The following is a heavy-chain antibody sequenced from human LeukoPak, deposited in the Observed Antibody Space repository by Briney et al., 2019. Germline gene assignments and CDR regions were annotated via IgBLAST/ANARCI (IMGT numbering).Heavy chain of an antibody. CDR2: ISYDGSNK. CDR3: ARRRSFDWSNWFDP. CDR1: GFTFSSYA. V-gene: IGHV3-30*04. D-gene: IGHD3-9*01. Sequence: GGSLRLSCAASGFTFSSYAMHWVRQAPGKGLEWVAVISYDGSNKYYADSVKGRFTISRDNSKNTLYLQMNSLRAEDTAVYYCARRRSFDWSNWFDPWGQGTLVTVSS. J-gene: IGHJ5*02.